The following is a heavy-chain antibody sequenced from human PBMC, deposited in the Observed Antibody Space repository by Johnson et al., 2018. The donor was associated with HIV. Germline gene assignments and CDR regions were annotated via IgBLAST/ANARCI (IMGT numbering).Heavy chain of an antibody. CDR1: GFSFSSSG. CDR2: ISGSGGST. CDR3: VREGVGTTCPFDI. J-gene: IGHJ3*02. D-gene: IGHD1-26*01. V-gene: IGHV3-23*04. Sequence: EVQLVESGGRFVQPGGSLRLSCAASGFSFSSSGMNWVRQAPGKGLEWVSGISGSGGSTYYADSVKGRFTISRDNSKNTLYLQMNNLRAEDTAVYFCVREGVGTTCPFDIWGQGTRVTVSS.